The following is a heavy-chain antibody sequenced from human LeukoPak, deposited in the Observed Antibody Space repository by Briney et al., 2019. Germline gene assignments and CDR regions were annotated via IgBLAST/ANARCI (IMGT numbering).Heavy chain of an antibody. J-gene: IGHJ3*02. Sequence: SETLSLTCTVSGGSISSGDYYWSWIRQPPGKGLEWIGYIHYSGSTYYNPSLKSRVTISVDTSKNQFSLKLSSVTAADTAVYYCARDLGRDWAFDIWGQGTMVTVSS. CDR1: GGSISSGDYY. CDR3: ARDLGRDWAFDI. CDR2: IHYSGST. D-gene: IGHD3/OR15-3a*01. V-gene: IGHV4-30-4*01.